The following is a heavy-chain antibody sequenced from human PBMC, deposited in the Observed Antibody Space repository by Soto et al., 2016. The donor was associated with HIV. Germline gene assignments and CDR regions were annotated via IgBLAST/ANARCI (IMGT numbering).Heavy chain of an antibody. CDR1: GFSFSTYA. D-gene: IGHD1-26*01. CDR2: ISGSGSST. CDR3: TKDLPGRPVGARGRDYFDY. V-gene: IGHV3-23*01. Sequence: VQLLDSGGGLVQPGGSLRLSCAASGFSFSTYAMSWVRQAPGKGLEWVASISGSGSSTYYADSVKGRFTISRDNSKNTLYLQMNSLRAEDTAVYYCTKDLPGRPVGARGRDYFDYWGQGTLVTVSS. J-gene: IGHJ4*02.